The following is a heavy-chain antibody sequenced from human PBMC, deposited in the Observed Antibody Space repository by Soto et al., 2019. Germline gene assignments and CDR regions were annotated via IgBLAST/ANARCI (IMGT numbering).Heavy chain of an antibody. D-gene: IGHD6-19*01. V-gene: IGHV1-69*01. CDR1: GGTFRSYA. CDR2: IIPIFGTA. CDR3: AIEAVAGNN. J-gene: IGHJ4*02. Sequence: QVQLVQSGAEVKKPGSSVKVSCKAYGGTFRSYAISWVRQAPGQGLEWMGGIIPIFGTANYAQKFQCRVTITADESTSTDYMEQISLRSEDTAVYYCAIEAVAGNNWGQGTLVTGSS.